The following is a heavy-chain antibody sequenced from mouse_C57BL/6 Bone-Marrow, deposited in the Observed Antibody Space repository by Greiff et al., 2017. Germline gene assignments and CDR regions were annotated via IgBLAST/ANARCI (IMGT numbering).Heavy chain of an antibody. CDR3: ARGGLLDYYAMDY. J-gene: IGHJ4*01. CDR1: GYTFTSYW. V-gene: IGHV1-55*01. CDR2: IYPGSGST. Sequence: VQLQQSGAELVKPGASVKMSCKASGYTFTSYWITWVKQRPGQGLEWIGDIYPGSGSTNYNEKFKSKAKLTVDPSSSTAYMKLSSLTSEDSAVYYGARGGLLDYYAMDYGGQGTSVTVSS. D-gene: IGHD2-3*01.